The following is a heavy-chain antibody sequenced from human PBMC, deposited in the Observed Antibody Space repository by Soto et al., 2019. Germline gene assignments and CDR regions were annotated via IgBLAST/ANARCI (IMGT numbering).Heavy chain of an antibody. CDR1: GFTFSTYA. V-gene: IGHV3-23*01. CDR2: VSSGGGT. J-gene: IGHJ4*02. CDR3: AKLRCACVHFEY. D-gene: IGHD2-8*01. Sequence: EVELLESGGGLVQPEGSLRLSCAASGFTFSTYAMGWVRQAPGKGLEWVSVVSSGGGTHYAGSVKGRFTVSRDNSQNTLSLQMNSLRADDTTVYYCAKLRCACVHFEYRSQGALVTVSS.